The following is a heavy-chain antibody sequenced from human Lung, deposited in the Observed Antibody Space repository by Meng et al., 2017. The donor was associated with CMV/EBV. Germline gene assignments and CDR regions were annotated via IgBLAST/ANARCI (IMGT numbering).Heavy chain of an antibody. D-gene: IGHD6-19*01. Sequence: VPCGEAVKRPCAPVRVSRKASGYTFTTHGINWIRQAPGQGLEWMGWISCYNGDTNYAQKFQGRVTMTTDTSTSTAYMDLRSLRSDDTAVYYCARDPSNTSGRYAYFDYWGQGTLVTVSS. CDR2: ISCYNGDT. V-gene: IGHV1-18*01. CDR3: ARDPSNTSGRYAYFDY. CDR1: GYTFTTHG. J-gene: IGHJ4*02.